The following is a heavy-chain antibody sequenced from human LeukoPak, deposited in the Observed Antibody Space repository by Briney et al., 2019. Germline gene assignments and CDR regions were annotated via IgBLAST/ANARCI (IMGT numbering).Heavy chain of an antibody. D-gene: IGHD1-26*01. Sequence: GGSLRLSCEASGFTFSNYNMSWVRQAPGKGLEWVSAISGSGGSTYYADSVKGRFTISRDNSKNTLYLQMNSLRAEDTAVYYCARKLYSDNSHDAFDIWGQGTMVIVSS. CDR1: GFTFSNYN. CDR3: ARKLYSDNSHDAFDI. V-gene: IGHV3-23*01. CDR2: ISGSGGST. J-gene: IGHJ3*02.